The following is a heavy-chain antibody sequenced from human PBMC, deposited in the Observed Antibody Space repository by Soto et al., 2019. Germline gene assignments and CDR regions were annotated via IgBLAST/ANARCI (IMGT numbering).Heavy chain of an antibody. CDR3: ARVIITATGTSGFDS. J-gene: IGHJ4*02. Sequence: QVQLQESGPGLVKPSQTLSLTCTVSGGSIRSSDYYWRWIRQPPGKRLELIGYVYYSESAYYNPSLPSRGVRSIDTSKNQFTLTLSSVTAADTAVYYCARVIITATGTSGFDSWGQGTQVAVSS. CDR2: VYYSESA. CDR1: GGSIRSSDYY. V-gene: IGHV4-30-4*01. D-gene: IGHD6-13*01.